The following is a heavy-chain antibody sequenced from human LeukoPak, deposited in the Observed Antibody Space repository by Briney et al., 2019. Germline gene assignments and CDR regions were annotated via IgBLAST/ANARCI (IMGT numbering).Heavy chain of an antibody. CDR3: AGDIVVVPAAITP. J-gene: IGHJ5*02. D-gene: IGHD2-2*01. CDR1: GYTFTSYC. V-gene: IGHV1-69*04. Sequence: ASVKVSCKASGYTFTSYCMHWVRQAPGQGLEWMGRIIPILGIANYAQKFQGRVTITADKSTSTAYMELSSLRSEDTAVYYCAGDIVVVPAAITPWGQGTLVTVSS. CDR2: IIPILGIA.